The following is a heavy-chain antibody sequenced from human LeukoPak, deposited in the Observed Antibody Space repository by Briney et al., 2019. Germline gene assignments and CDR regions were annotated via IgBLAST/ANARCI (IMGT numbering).Heavy chain of an antibody. D-gene: IGHD6-13*01. CDR1: GGTFSSYA. V-gene: IGHV1-69*01. Sequence: SVKVSCKASGGTFSSYAISWVRQAPGQGPEWMGGIIPIFGTVNYAQKFQGRVTITADESTSTAYMELSSLRSEDTAVYYCARDLGSSSWPFDPWGQGTLVTVSS. CDR3: ARDLGSSSWPFDP. CDR2: IIPIFGTV. J-gene: IGHJ5*02.